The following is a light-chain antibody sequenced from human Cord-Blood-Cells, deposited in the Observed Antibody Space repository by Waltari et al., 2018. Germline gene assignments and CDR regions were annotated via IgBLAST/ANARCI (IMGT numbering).Light chain of an antibody. V-gene: IGLV1-40*01. CDR2: GNS. CDR1: SSTIGAGYA. Sequence: SVLTQPPSVSGAPGQRVTISCTGSSSTIGAGYAVHWYQQLPGTAPNLLIYGNSNRPSGVPDRFSGSKSGTSASLAITGLQAEDEADYYCQSYDSSLSGSVFGGGTKLTVL. J-gene: IGLJ2*01. CDR3: QSYDSSLSGSV.